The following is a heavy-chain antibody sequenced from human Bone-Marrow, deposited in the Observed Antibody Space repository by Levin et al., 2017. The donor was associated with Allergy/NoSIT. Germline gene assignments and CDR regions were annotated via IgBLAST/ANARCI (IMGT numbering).Heavy chain of an antibody. D-gene: IGHD3-22*01. V-gene: IGHV3-7*01. J-gene: IGHJ3*02. Sequence: QAGGSLRLSCAASVFTFDAYWMTWVRQAPGKGLEWVAKIKYDGSEKKYEDSVKGRFTIARDNAKNLLFLQMNSPRAEDTAVYYCARIYDSTGYYSGVGAFDIWGQGTTVTVSS. CDR1: VFTFDAYW. CDR2: IKYDGSEK. CDR3: ARIYDSTGYYSGVGAFDI.